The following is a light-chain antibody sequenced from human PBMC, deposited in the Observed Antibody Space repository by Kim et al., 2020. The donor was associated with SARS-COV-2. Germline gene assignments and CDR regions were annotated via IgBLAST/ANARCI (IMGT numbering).Light chain of an antibody. CDR3: SSYTSSATVVL. CDR1: SSDVGTYDL. Sequence: QSFTISFAGSSSDVGTYDLVSWYQHHPGKAPKLIIYDVTNRPSGISNRFSGSKSGNTASLTISGLQAEDEAFYHCSSYTSSATVVLFGGGTQLTVL. CDR2: DVT. V-gene: IGLV2-14*03. J-gene: IGLJ2*01.